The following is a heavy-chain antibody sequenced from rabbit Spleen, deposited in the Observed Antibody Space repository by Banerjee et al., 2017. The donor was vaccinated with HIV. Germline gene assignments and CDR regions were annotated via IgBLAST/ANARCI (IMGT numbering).Heavy chain of an antibody. D-gene: IGHD1-1*01. CDR2: IDTGSSGFY. CDR3: ARDLTSVISWNFSL. J-gene: IGHJ4*01. V-gene: IGHV1S45*01. CDR1: GFSCIGDSY. Sequence: QLEYSGGRLVNREGLLTTSFTAAGFSCIGDSYMWCGRHARGRGLEWIGCIDTGSSGFYYFASWAKGRFTITKTSSTTVTLKMTSLTAADTAYYFCARDLTSVISWNFSLWGPGTLVTVS.